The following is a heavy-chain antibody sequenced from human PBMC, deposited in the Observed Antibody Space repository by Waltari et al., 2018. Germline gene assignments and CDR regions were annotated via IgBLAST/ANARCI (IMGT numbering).Heavy chain of an antibody. V-gene: IGHV4-39*07. D-gene: IGHD6-13*01. CDR2: IYHSGST. CDR3: ARTMRIDSSSWGTFDY. CDR1: GGSISSSSYY. J-gene: IGHJ4*02. Sequence: QLQLQESGPGLVKPSETLSLTCTVSGGSISSSSYYWGWIRQPPGKGLEWIGSIYHSGSTYYNPSLKSRVTISVDTSKNQFSLKLSSVTAADTAVYYCARTMRIDSSSWGTFDYWGQGTLVTVSS.